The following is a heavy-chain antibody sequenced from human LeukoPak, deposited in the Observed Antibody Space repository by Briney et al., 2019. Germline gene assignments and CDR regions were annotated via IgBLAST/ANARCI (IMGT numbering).Heavy chain of an antibody. J-gene: IGHJ4*02. CDR2: ISSSSSYT. Sequence: GGSLRLSCTASGFTFSDYYMSWIRQAPGKGLEWVSYISSSSSYTNYADSVKGRFTISRDNAKNTLYLQMNNLRAEDTAVYYCAKCRVGAANFDYWGQGTLVTVSS. CDR3: AKCRVGAANFDY. V-gene: IGHV3-11*03. CDR1: GFTFSDYY. D-gene: IGHD1-26*01.